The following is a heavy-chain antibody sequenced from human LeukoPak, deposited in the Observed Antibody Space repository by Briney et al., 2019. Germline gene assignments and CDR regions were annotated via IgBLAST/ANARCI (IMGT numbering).Heavy chain of an antibody. D-gene: IGHD2-8*01. CDR3: ASVPFRDGHLPNYFDY. V-gene: IGHV4-34*01. CDR2: INHSGST. CDR1: VGSFSDYY. Sequence: PSETLSLTCAVYVGSFSDYYWSWIRQPPGKGLEWIGEINHSGSTNYNPSLKSRVTISVDTSKKQFSLKLRSVTAADTAVYYCASVPFRDGHLPNYFDYWGQGTLVTVSS. J-gene: IGHJ4*02.